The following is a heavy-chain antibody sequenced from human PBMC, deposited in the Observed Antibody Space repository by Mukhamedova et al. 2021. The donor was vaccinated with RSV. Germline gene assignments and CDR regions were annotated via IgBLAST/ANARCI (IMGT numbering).Heavy chain of an antibody. Sequence: RQAPGKGLEWVGRIKSRTDGGATDYAAPVKGRFTISRDDSTNTLYLQMNSLKTEDTAVYYGITGGXXXWIGYPYWGQGTLVTVSS. V-gene: IGHV3-15*05. D-gene: IGHD2-2*03. J-gene: IGHJ4*02. CDR3: ITGGXXXWIGYPY. CDR2: IKSRTDGGAT.